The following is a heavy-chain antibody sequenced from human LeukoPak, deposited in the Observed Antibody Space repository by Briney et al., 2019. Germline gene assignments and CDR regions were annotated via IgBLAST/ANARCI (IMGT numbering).Heavy chain of an antibody. CDR1: GFTFSLYS. CDR3: ARDLYSSSWYGVGY. CDR2: LACSGTTT. J-gene: IGHJ4*02. V-gene: IGHV3-48*04. D-gene: IGHD6-13*01. Sequence: GSLRLSCAASGFTFSLYSRNWVPQAPGRGLEWRSYLACSGTTTYYADSVKGRFTISRDNAKNSPYLQMNSLRAEDTAVYYCARDLYSSSWYGVGYWGQGTLVTVSS.